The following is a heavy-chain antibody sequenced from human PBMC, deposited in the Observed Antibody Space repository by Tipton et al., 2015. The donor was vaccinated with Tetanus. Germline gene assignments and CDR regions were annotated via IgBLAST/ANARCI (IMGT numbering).Heavy chain of an antibody. CDR2: SWYDGTDQ. D-gene: IGHD2-15*01. Sequence: SLRLSCAASGFIFSSYGIHWVRQAPGKGLEWVAVSWYDGTDQYYADSVKGGFTLSRDNSKNTLYLEMNSLRAEDTALYYCAREADCSGGSCFSGDFDNWGQGTQVTVSS. CDR1: GFIFSSYG. CDR3: AREADCSGGSCFSGDFDN. J-gene: IGHJ4*02. V-gene: IGHV3-33*01.